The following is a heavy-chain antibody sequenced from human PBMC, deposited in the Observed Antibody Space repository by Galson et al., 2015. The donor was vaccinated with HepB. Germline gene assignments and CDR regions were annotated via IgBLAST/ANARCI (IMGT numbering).Heavy chain of an antibody. CDR2: ITLIFDTT. J-gene: IGHJ4*02. Sequence: SVKVSCKASGGTLRGYAINWVRQAPGQGLEWMGRITLIFDTTYYAQKFQGRLTITADESTSTAYMELSSLTSEYTAVYYCARGSLTTNRNYFDYWGQGTLVTVAS. CDR3: ARGSLTTNRNYFDY. CDR1: GGTLRGYA. D-gene: IGHD4-11*01. V-gene: IGHV1-69*13.